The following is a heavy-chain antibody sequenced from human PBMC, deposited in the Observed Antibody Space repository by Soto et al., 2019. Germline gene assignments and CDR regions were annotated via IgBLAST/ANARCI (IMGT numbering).Heavy chain of an antibody. CDR1: GFTFSSYG. J-gene: IGHJ4*02. CDR2: IWYDGSNK. Sequence: GGSLRLSCAASGFTFSSYGMHWVRQAPGKGLEWVAVIWYDGSNKYYADSVKGRFTISRDNSKNTLYLQMNSLRAEDTAVYYCAREMATPGPFDYWGQGTLVTVSS. D-gene: IGHD5-12*01. V-gene: IGHV3-33*01. CDR3: AREMATPGPFDY.